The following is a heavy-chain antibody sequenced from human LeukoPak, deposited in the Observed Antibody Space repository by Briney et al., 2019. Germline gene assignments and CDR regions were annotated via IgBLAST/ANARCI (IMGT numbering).Heavy chain of an antibody. CDR3: ARGGDRSDY. CDR1: GGSISSYY. J-gene: IGHJ4*02. Sequence: PETLSLTCTVSGGSISSYYTSWVRPPPGKGREWIGYIYYSGGTTYNPSLKRGVSISVDTPKKQFSLSRSAVSPAGPPVCTSARGGDRSDYWGQGTLVTVSS. CDR2: IYYSGGT. V-gene: IGHV4-59*01.